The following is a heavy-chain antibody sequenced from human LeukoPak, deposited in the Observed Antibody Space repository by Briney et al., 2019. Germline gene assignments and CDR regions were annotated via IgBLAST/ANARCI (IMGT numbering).Heavy chain of an antibody. Sequence: ASVKVSCKASGYTFTSYDINWVRQATGQGLEWMGWMNPNSGNTGYAQKFQGRVTMTRNTSISTAYMELSSLRSEDTAVYYCARGRSYYGSGSYYDFDYWGQGTLVTVSS. CDR1: GYTFTSYD. V-gene: IGHV1-8*01. CDR2: MNPNSGNT. D-gene: IGHD3-10*01. CDR3: ARGRSYYGSGSYYDFDY. J-gene: IGHJ4*02.